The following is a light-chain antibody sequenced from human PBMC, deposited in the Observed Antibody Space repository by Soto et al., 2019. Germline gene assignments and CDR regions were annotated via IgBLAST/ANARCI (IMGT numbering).Light chain of an antibody. Sequence: EIVLTQSPGTLSLSPVERATLSCRASQSVSSSYLAWYQQKPGQAPRLLIYGASSRATGIPARFSGSGSGTDFTLTISSLEPEDFAVYYCQQRSNWPLTFGQGTRLEIK. J-gene: IGKJ5*01. CDR1: QSVSSSY. CDR2: GAS. CDR3: QQRSNWPLT. V-gene: IGKV3D-20*02.